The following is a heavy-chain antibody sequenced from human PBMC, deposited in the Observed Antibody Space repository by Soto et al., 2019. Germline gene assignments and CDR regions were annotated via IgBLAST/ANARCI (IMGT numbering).Heavy chain of an antibody. Sequence: SETLSLTCTVSGGSISSSSYYWGSIRQPPGKGLEWIGSIYYSGSTYYNPSLKSRVTISVDTSKNQFSLKLSSVTAAATAVYYCARHTPYYYDSSGYPYYFDYWGQGTLVTVSA. V-gene: IGHV4-39*01. CDR1: GGSISSSSYY. CDR3: ARHTPYYYDSSGYPYYFDY. J-gene: IGHJ4*02. D-gene: IGHD3-22*01. CDR2: IYYSGST.